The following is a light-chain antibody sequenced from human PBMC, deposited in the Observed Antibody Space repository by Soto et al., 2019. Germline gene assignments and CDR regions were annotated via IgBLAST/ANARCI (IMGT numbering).Light chain of an antibody. Sequence: QSVLTQPASVSGSPGQSITISCTGTSSDVGGYNYVSWYQQHPGKAPKLMIYDVTNRPSGVSNRFSGSKSGNTASLTISGLHVEDEADYYCSSYTGSNTLEVFGTGTKVTFL. CDR2: DVT. J-gene: IGLJ1*01. CDR3: SSYTGSNTLEV. CDR1: SSDVGGYNY. V-gene: IGLV2-14*03.